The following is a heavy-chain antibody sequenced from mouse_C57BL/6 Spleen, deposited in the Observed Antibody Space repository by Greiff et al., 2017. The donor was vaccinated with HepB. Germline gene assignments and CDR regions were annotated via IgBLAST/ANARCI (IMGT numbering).Heavy chain of an antibody. V-gene: IGHV1-22*01. CDR1: GYTFTDYN. D-gene: IGHD1-1*01. CDR2: INPNNGGT. Sequence: VQLKQSGPELVKPGASVKMSCKASGYTFTDYNMHWVKQSHGKSLEWIGYINPNNGGTSYNQKFKGKATLTVNKSSSTAYMELRSLTSEDSAVYYCARSPYGSSYVDYWGQGTTLTVSS. J-gene: IGHJ2*01. CDR3: ARSPYGSSYVDY.